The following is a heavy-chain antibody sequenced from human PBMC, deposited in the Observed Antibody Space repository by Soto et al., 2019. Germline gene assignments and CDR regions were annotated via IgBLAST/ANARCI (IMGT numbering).Heavy chain of an antibody. Sequence: EVQLVESGGALVQPGRSLRLSCAASGFAFEDYGMHWVRLTPGKGFEWVSGITLKGAAIGYGDSMRGRFTISRDNAKNSRFLQMNGLRTEDTALYYCAKDQGSGEIERSFDYWGQGTLVTVSS. V-gene: IGHV3-9*01. J-gene: IGHJ4*02. CDR3: AKDQGSGEIERSFDY. D-gene: IGHD6-25*01. CDR1: GFAFEDYG. CDR2: ITLKGAAI.